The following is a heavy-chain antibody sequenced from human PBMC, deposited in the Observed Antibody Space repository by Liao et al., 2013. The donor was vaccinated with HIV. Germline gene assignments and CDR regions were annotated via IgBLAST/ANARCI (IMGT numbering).Heavy chain of an antibody. J-gene: IGHJ5*02. V-gene: IGHV4-61*02. CDR1: GGSISSGSSY. CDR3: ARTDQYYDFWNGYENWFDP. CDR2: IYSSGSA. Sequence: QLQESGPGLVKPSQTLSLTCTVSGGSISSGSSYWSWIRQPAGKGLEWIGRIYSSGSANYNPSLKSRVTMSVDTSKNQFSLKLSSVTAADTAVYYCARTDQYYDFWNGYENWFDPGAREPWSPVSS. D-gene: IGHD3-3*01.